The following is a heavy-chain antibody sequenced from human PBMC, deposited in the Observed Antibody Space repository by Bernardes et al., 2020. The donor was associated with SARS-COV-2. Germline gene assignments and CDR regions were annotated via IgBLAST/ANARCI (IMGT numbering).Heavy chain of an antibody. CDR2: ISGSGGST. CDR1: GFTFSSYA. D-gene: IGHD3-10*01. J-gene: IGHJ4*02. CDR3: AKVASMVRGVTPYYFDY. Sequence: VGSLSLSCAASGFTFSSYAMSWVRQAPGKGLEWVSAISGSGGSTYYADSVKGRFTISRDNSKNTLYLQMNSLRAEDTAVYYCAKVASMVRGVTPYYFDYWGQGTLVTVSS. V-gene: IGHV3-23*01.